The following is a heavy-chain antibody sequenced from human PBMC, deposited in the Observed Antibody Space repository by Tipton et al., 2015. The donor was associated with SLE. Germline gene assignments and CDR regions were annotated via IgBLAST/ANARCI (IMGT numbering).Heavy chain of an antibody. Sequence: SLRLSCAASGFTFSSYALHWVRQAPGKGLEWVAVISYDGSDQYYADSVKGRFTISRDNSGNTLDLQMSSLRADDTAVYYCARGGFSGSYWRFSDRWGQGTLVTVSS. J-gene: IGHJ5*02. CDR2: ISYDGSDQ. V-gene: IGHV3-30*04. CDR3: ARGGFSGSYWRFSDR. CDR1: GFTFSSYA. D-gene: IGHD1-26*01.